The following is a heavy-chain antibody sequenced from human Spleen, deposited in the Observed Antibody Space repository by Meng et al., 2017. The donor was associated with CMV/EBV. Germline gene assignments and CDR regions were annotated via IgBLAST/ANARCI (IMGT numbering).Heavy chain of an antibody. CDR2: ISSSGSTI. D-gene: IGHD4-17*01. CDR1: GFTFSSYE. CDR3: ARERMTTPDY. Sequence: GGSLRLSCAASGFTFSSYEMNWVCQAPGKGLEWVSYISSSGSTIYYADSVKGRFTISRDNAKNSLYLQMNSLRAEDTAVYYCARERMTTPDYWGQGTLVTVSS. J-gene: IGHJ4*02. V-gene: IGHV3-48*03.